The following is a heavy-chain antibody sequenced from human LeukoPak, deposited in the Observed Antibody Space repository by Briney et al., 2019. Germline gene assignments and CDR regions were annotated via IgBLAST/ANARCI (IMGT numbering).Heavy chain of an antibody. J-gene: IGHJ6*03. Sequence: ASVKVSCKASGYTFTSFDINWVRQATGQGLEWMGWISAYNGNTNYAQKLQGRVTMTTDTSTSTAYMELRSLRSDDTAVYYCARSYDSSGYYLYYYYYYMDVWGKGTTVTISS. CDR1: GYTFTSFD. D-gene: IGHD3-22*01. CDR3: ARSYDSSGYYLYYYYYYMDV. V-gene: IGHV1-18*01. CDR2: ISAYNGNT.